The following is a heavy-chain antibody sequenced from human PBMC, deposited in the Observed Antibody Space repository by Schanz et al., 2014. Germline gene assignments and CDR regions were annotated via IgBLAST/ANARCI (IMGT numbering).Heavy chain of an antibody. CDR1: GITFSSHS. Sequence: VQLVESGGGVVQPGRSLRLSCAASGITFSSHSFNWVRQAPGKGLEWISYITYNGGTIYYADSVKGRFTISRDNAKNSLYLEMNSLRAEDTALYDCAGDRRNADLDYWGQGTLVTVSS. CDR2: ITYNGGTI. D-gene: IGHD1-1*01. V-gene: IGHV3-48*01. J-gene: IGHJ4*02. CDR3: AGDRRNADLDY.